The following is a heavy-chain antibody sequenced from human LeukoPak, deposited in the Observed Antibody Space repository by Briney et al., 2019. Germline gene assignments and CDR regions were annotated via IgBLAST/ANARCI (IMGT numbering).Heavy chain of an antibody. CDR2: IYHSGST. V-gene: IGHV4-38-2*02. CDR1: GYSISSGYY. CDR3: ARCIAVANSPNFDY. Sequence: SETLSLTCTVSGYSISSGYYWGWIRQPPGKGLEWIGSIYHSGSTYYNPSLKSRVTISVDTSKNQFSLKLSSVTAADTAVYYCARCIAVANSPNFDYWGQGTLVTVSS. J-gene: IGHJ4*02. D-gene: IGHD6-19*01.